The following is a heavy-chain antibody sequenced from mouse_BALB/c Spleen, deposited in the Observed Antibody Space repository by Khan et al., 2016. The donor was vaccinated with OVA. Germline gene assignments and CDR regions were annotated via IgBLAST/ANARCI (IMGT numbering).Heavy chain of an antibody. Sequence: EVQLVESGPGLVKPSQSLSLTCTVTGYSNTSDYAWNWIRQFPGNKLEWMGYISYSGSTSYNPSLKSRISITRDTSKNQFFLQLNSVTTEDTATYYCARDGSRYNYAMDYWGQGTAVTVSS. CDR2: ISYSGST. CDR3: ARDGSRYNYAMDY. D-gene: IGHD2-3*01. J-gene: IGHJ4*01. CDR1: GYSNTSDYA. V-gene: IGHV3-2*02.